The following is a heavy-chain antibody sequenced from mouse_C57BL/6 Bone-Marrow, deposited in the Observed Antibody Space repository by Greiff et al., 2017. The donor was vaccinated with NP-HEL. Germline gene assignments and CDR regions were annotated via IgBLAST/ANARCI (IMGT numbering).Heavy chain of an antibody. V-gene: IGHV1-74*01. J-gene: IGHJ3*01. CDR3: AIKRRLRIWLAY. Sequence: QVQLKQPGAELVKPGASVKVSCKASGYTFTSYWMHWVKQRPGQGLEWIGKIHPSDSDTTYNQKFKGKATLTVAKSSSTAYMQLSSLTSEDSAVYYCAIKRRLRIWLAYWGQGTLVTVSA. D-gene: IGHD3-2*02. CDR2: IHPSDSDT. CDR1: GYTFTSYW.